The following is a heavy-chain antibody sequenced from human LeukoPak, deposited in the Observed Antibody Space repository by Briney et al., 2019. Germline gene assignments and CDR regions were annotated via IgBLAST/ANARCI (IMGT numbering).Heavy chain of an antibody. V-gene: IGHV4-30-4*01. J-gene: IGHJ4*02. Sequence: PSQTLSLTCTVSGDSISSGDYYWTWIRQPPGKGLEWIGYIYYNGITYYNPSLKSRVIISVDQPKKQFSLMLSSVTAADTAVYYCAGAVTGYYLSHYYFPYWGRGTLVTVST. CDR1: GDSISSGDYY. CDR2: IYYNGIT. D-gene: IGHD3-9*01. CDR3: AGAVTGYYLSHYYFPY.